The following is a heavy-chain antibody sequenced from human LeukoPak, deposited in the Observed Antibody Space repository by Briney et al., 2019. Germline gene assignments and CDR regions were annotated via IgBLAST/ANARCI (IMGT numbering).Heavy chain of an antibody. CDR3: ARGNSSSWYEFDY. CDR1: GGSFSGYY. J-gene: IGHJ4*02. V-gene: IGHV4-34*01. D-gene: IGHD6-13*01. Sequence: SETLSLTCAVDGGSFSGYYWSWIRQPPGKGLEWIGEINHSGSTNYNPSLKSRVTISVDTSKNQFSLKLSSVTAADTAVYYCARGNSSSWYEFDYWGQGTLVTVSS. CDR2: INHSGST.